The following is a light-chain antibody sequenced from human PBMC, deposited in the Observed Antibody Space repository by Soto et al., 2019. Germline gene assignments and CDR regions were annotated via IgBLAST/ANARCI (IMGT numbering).Light chain of an antibody. Sequence: SYELTQPPSVSVAPGQTARSTCGGKNIGSKSVHWYQQKPGQAPVLVVYDDSDRRSGIPGRFSGFNSGNTATLTISRVEAGDEADYYCQVWDSSSDHVVFGGGTKVTVL. CDR2: DDS. CDR3: QVWDSSSDHVV. CDR1: NIGSKS. V-gene: IGLV3-21*02. J-gene: IGLJ2*01.